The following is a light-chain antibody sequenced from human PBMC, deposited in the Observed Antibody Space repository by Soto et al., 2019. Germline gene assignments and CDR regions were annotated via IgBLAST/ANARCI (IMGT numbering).Light chain of an antibody. CDR3: QQYDDWPIT. J-gene: IGKJ5*01. Sequence: EIVMTQSPATLSVSPGETATLSCRASQSVSSYLAWYQEKPGRAPRLLIHDSSTRAAGIPARFSGSGSWTDFTLSISSLQSEDLAIYYSQQYDDWPITFGQGTRLEIK. CDR1: QSVSSY. CDR2: DSS. V-gene: IGKV3-15*01.